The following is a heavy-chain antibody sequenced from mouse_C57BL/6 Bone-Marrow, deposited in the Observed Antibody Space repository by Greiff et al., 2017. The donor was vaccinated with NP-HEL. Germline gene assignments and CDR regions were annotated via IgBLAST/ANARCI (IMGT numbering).Heavy chain of an antibody. CDR1: GFSLTTYG. J-gene: IGHJ1*03. CDR3: ARSFDV. CDR2: IWSDGST. Sequence: VKLVESGPGLVQPSQSLSITCTVSGFSLTTYGVHWVRQSPGKGLEWLGVIWSDGSTAYNAAFISRLSISKDNSKSQVFFKMNSLQADDTAKYYCARSFDVWGTGTTVTVSS. V-gene: IGHV2-2*01.